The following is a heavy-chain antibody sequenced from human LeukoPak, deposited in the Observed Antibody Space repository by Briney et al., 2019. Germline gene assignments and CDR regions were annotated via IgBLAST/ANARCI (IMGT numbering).Heavy chain of an antibody. V-gene: IGHV4-59*01. CDR3: ARHAFRYCSGGSCFSKRNYFDY. CDR2: IYYSGST. CDR1: GGSISSYY. J-gene: IGHJ4*02. D-gene: IGHD2-15*01. Sequence: SETLSLTCTVSGGSISSYYWSWIRQPPGKGLEWIGYIYYSGSTNYNPSLKSRVTISVDTSKNQFSLKLSPVTAADTAVYYCARHAFRYCSGGSCFSKRNYFDYWGQGTLVTVSS.